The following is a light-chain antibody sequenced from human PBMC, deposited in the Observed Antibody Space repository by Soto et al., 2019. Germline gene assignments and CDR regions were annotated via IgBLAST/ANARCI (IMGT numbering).Light chain of an antibody. CDR3: QQYNTYSRT. CDR2: KAS. J-gene: IGKJ1*01. CDR1: QSISTS. V-gene: IGKV1-5*03. Sequence: DIQMTPSPSTLYASVGARVTVTCRASQSISTSLAWYQQKPGKAPKLLIYKASNLESGVPSRFSGSGSGTEFTLTISSLQPDDFATYYCQQYNTYSRTFGQGTKVDI.